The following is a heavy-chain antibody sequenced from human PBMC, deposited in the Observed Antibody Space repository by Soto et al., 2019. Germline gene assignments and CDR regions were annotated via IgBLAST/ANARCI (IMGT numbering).Heavy chain of an antibody. Sequence: HVQLVESGGGLVKPGGSLRLSCAASGSTFSDNYMSWIRQAPGKGLEWISYISGGGGTTHYADSVKGRFTISRDNAKNSLYLQMNNLRVEDTAVYYCARGAKPYSSGRDVLDIWGQGTMVTVSS. V-gene: IGHV3-11*01. CDR2: ISGGGGTT. J-gene: IGHJ3*02. CDR1: GSTFSDNY. D-gene: IGHD6-19*01. CDR3: ARGAKPYSSGRDVLDI.